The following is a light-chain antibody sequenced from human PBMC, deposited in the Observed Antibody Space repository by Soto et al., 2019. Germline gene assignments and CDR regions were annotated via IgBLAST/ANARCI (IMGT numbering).Light chain of an antibody. V-gene: IGKV3-20*01. CDR3: QPYCGAPRT. J-gene: IGKJ4*02. Sequence: EIVLTQSPGTLSLSPGERATLSCRASQSVSSSFLAWYQQKPGQAPRLLIYGASSRATGIPDRFSGSGSGCYCNLPISILEPEWLGVYYCQPYCGAPRTFGAGTKVEI. CDR2: GAS. CDR1: QSVSSSF.